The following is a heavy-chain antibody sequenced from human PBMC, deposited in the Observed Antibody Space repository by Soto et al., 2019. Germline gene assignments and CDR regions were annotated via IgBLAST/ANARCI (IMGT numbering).Heavy chain of an antibody. CDR3: ARAVVRGVTHYYFDY. J-gene: IGHJ4*02. CDR2: IYYSGST. CDR1: GGSISSGDYY. D-gene: IGHD3-10*01. V-gene: IGHV4-30-4*01. Sequence: SETLSLTCTVSGGSISSGDYYWSWIRQPPGKGLEWIGYIYYSGSTYYNPSLKSRVTISVDTSKNQFSLKLSSVTAADTAVYYCARAVVRGVTHYYFDYWGQGTLVTVSS.